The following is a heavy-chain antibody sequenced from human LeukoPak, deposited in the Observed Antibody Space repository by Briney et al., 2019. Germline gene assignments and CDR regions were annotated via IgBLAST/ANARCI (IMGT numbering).Heavy chain of an antibody. D-gene: IGHD3-22*01. CDR1: GFTFSNYY. Sequence: PGGSLRLSCAASGFTFSNYYMSWIRQAPREGLEWVSYISSSSGSTNYADSVMGRFTISRDNGKNSLYLQMNSLRAEDTAVYYCARDQGENYDSSGYYPYWGQGTLVTVSS. V-gene: IGHV3-11*06. CDR2: ISSSSGST. J-gene: IGHJ4*02. CDR3: ARDQGENYDSSGYYPY.